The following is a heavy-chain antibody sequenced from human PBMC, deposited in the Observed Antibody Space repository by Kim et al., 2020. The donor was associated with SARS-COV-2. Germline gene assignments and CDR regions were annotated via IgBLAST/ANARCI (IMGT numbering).Heavy chain of an antibody. CDR1: GFTFSSYG. CDR2: ISYDGSNK. V-gene: IGHV3-30*18. CDR3: AKAGDFWSGYQSSRFDY. J-gene: IGHJ4*02. Sequence: GGSLRLSCAASGFTFSSYGMHWVRQAPGKGLEWVAVISYDGSNKYYADSVKGRFTISRDNSKNTLYLQMNSLRAEDTAVYYCAKAGDFWSGYQSSRFDYWGQGTLVTVSS. D-gene: IGHD3-3*01.